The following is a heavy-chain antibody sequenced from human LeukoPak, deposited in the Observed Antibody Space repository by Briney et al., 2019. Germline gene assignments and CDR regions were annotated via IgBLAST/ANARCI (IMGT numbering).Heavy chain of an antibody. CDR3: ARVRTRVTMIVVVIDY. CDR2: ISAYNGNT. CDR1: GYTFTSYG. V-gene: IGHV1-18*01. Sequence: GASVKVSCKASGYTFTSYGISWVRQAPGQGLEWIGWISAYNGNTNYAQKPQGRVTMTTDTSTSTAYVELRSLRSDDTAVYYCARVRTRVTMIVVVIDYWGQGTLVTVSS. J-gene: IGHJ4*02. D-gene: IGHD3-22*01.